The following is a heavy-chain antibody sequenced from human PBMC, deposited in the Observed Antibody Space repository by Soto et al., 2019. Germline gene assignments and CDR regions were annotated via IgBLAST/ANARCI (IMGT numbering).Heavy chain of an antibody. V-gene: IGHV3-30-3*01. J-gene: IGHJ4*02. CDR3: ARDPTPAKINDSSSQGTGYFDY. CDR2: ISYDGSNK. CDR1: GFTFSSYA. Sequence: QVQLVESGGGVVQPGRSLRLSCAASGFTFSSYAMHWVRQAPVKGLEWVAVISYDGSNKYYADSVTGRFTISRDNSKNTLYLQMISLRAEDTAVYYCARDPTPAKINDSSSQGTGYFDYWGQGTLVTVSS. D-gene: IGHD3-22*01.